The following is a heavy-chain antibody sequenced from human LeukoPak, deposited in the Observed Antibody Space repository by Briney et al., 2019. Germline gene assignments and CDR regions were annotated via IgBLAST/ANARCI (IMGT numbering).Heavy chain of an antibody. CDR1: GGSISSGTHY. CDR2: IYYSGST. Sequence: SETLSLTCAVSGGSISSGTHYWHWIRQHPGKGLEWIGHIYYSGSTYYNPSLKSRVTISLDTSKNQFSLKLSSVTAADTAVYYCASTHCASPSCYSYYYSGLDVWGQGTTVSVSS. V-gene: IGHV4-31*11. CDR3: ASTHCASPSCYSYYYSGLDV. J-gene: IGHJ6*02. D-gene: IGHD2-2*01.